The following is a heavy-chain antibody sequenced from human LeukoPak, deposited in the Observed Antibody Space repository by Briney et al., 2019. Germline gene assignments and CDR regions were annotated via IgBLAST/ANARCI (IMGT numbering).Heavy chain of an antibody. J-gene: IGHJ6*02. Sequence: PGGSLRLTCAASGFTISSYGMHWVRQAPGKGLEWVAFIRYDGSNKYYADSVKCRFPISRDNSQNTLYLQMNSLRAEDTAVYYCAKAPNYYGSGSYYTLFYYYGMEVWGEGTTVSVSS. CDR2: IRYDGSNK. D-gene: IGHD3-10*01. CDR1: GFTISSYG. V-gene: IGHV3-30*02. CDR3: AKAPNYYGSGSYYTLFYYYGMEV.